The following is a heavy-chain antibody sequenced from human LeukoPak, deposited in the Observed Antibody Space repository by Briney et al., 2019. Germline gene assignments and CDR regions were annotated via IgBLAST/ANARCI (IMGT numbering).Heavy chain of an antibody. V-gene: IGHV3-21*01. Sequence: KSGGSLRLSCAASGFTFSSYSMNWVRQAPGKGLEWVSSISSSSSYIYYADSVKGRFTISRDNAKNSLYLQMNSLRAEDTAVYYCARYEGVIYGDYLVYWGQGTLVTVSS. D-gene: IGHD4-17*01. CDR2: ISSSSSYI. CDR1: GFTFSSYS. CDR3: ARYEGVIYGDYLVY. J-gene: IGHJ4*02.